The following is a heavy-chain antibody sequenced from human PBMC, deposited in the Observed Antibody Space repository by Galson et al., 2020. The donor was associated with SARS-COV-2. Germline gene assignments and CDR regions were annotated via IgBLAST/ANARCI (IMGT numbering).Heavy chain of an antibody. D-gene: IGHD3-9*01. CDR1: GGTFSSYA. J-gene: IGHJ6*02. CDR3: ARAIVALTGYVTYYYYYGMDV. V-gene: IGHV1-69*13. Sequence: SVKVSCKASGGTFSSYAISWVRQAPGQGLEWMGGIIPIFGTANYAQKFQGRVTITADESTSTAYMELSSLRSEDTAVYYCARAIVALTGYVTYYYYYGMDVWGQGTTVTVSS. CDR2: IIPIFGTA.